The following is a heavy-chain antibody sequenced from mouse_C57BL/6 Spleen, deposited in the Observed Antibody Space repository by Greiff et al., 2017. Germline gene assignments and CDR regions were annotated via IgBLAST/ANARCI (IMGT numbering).Heavy chain of an antibody. J-gene: IGHJ4*01. CDR3: TRKGDYGNYPHYAMDY. CDR1: GYTFTDYE. Sequence: VKLMESGAELVRPGASVTLSCKASGYTFTDYEMHWVKQTPVHGLEWIGAIDPETGGTAYNQKFKGKAILTADKSSSTAYMELRSLTSEDSAVYYCTRKGDYGNYPHYAMDYWGQGTSVTVSS. CDR2: IDPETGGT. V-gene: IGHV1-15*01. D-gene: IGHD2-1*01.